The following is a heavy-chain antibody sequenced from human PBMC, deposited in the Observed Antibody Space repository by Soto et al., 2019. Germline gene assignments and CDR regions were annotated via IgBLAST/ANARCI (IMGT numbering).Heavy chain of an antibody. Sequence: PGGSLRLSCEASGFLFSSYAMNWVRQAPGKGLEWVSSISSHGDTTYYADSVKGRFTISRDNAKNSLYLQMNSLRAEDTAVYYCARDAAAGGYYYYYGMDVWGQGTTVTVSS. CDR3: ARDAAAGGYYYYYGMDV. CDR2: ISSHGDTT. D-gene: IGHD6-13*01. CDR1: GFLFSSYA. J-gene: IGHJ6*02. V-gene: IGHV3-21*01.